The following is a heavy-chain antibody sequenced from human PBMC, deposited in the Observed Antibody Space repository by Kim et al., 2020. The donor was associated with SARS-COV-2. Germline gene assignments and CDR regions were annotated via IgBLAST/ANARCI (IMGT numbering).Heavy chain of an antibody. CDR1: GFTFDDYA. Sequence: GGSLRLSCAASGFTFDDYAMHWVRQAPGKGLEWVSGISWNSGSIGYADSVKGRFTISRDNAKNSLYLQMNSLRAEDTALYYCAKDMRSSWSGYIPPYYYYGMDVWGQGITVTVSS. CDR2: ISWNSGSI. J-gene: IGHJ6*02. D-gene: IGHD3-3*01. CDR3: AKDMRSSWSGYIPPYYYYGMDV. V-gene: IGHV3-9*01.